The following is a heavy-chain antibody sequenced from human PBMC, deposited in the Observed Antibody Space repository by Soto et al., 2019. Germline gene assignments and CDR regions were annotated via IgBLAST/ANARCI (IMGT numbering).Heavy chain of an antibody. V-gene: IGHV3-53*01. J-gene: IGHJ4*02. D-gene: IGHD6-19*01. CDR2: ICSSGST. Sequence: PGGSLRLSCAASGFTVSSNYMSWVRQAPGKGLEWVSVICSSGSTYYADSVKGRFTISRDNAKNTLYLQMNSLRAEDTAVYYCARDGTSGPAYPDYWGQGTLVTVSS. CDR3: ARDGTSGPAYPDY. CDR1: GFTVSSNY.